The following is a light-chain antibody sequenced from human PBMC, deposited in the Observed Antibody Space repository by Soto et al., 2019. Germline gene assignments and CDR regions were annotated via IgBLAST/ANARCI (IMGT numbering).Light chain of an antibody. CDR2: KAS. Sequence: DIQMTQSPSTLSASVGDRVTITCRASQSINSWLAWYQQKPGKAPDLLIYKASILESGVPSRFSGSGSGTEFTLTLSSLQPEDFATYYCQQYYTEGAFGQGTKLEIK. J-gene: IGKJ2*01. CDR3: QQYYTEGA. V-gene: IGKV1-5*03. CDR1: QSINSW.